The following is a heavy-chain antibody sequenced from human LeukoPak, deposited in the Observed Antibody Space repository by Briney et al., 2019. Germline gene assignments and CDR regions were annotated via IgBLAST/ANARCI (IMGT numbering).Heavy chain of an antibody. Sequence: GDSVKVSCKASGYTFTSYAMNWVRQATGQGLEWMGWMNPNSGNTGYAQKFQGRVTITRNTSISTAYMELSSLRSEDTAVYYCARVKAAVFYYYMDVWGKGTTVTVSS. D-gene: IGHD6-13*01. CDR1: GYTFTSYA. CDR3: ARVKAAVFYYYMDV. J-gene: IGHJ6*03. CDR2: MNPNSGNT. V-gene: IGHV1-8*03.